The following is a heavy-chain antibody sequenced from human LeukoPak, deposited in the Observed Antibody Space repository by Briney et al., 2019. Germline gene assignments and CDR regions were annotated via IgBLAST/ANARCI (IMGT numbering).Heavy chain of an antibody. J-gene: IGHJ4*02. CDR3: ARTRVPRLYYFDY. CDR2: INHSGST. V-gene: IGHV4-34*01. CDR1: GGSFSGYY. Sequence: SETLSLTCAVYGGSFSGYYWSWIRQPPGKGLEWIGEINHSGSTNYNPSLKSRVTISVDTSKNQFSPKLSSVTAADTAVYYCARTRVPRLYYFDYWGQGTLVTVSS. D-gene: IGHD5/OR15-5a*01.